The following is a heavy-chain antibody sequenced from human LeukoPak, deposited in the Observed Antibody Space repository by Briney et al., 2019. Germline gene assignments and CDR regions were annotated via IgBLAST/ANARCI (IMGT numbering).Heavy chain of an antibody. Sequence: SVKVSCKASGGTFSSYAISWVRQAPGQGLEWMGGIIPIFGTANYAQKFQGRVTITADESTSTAYMELSSLRSEDTAVYYCAGSGCSGGSCYDYYYYGMDVWGKGTTVTVSS. CDR1: GGTFSSYA. CDR3: AGSGCSGGSCYDYYYYGMDV. V-gene: IGHV1-69*01. J-gene: IGHJ6*04. CDR2: IIPIFGTA. D-gene: IGHD2-15*01.